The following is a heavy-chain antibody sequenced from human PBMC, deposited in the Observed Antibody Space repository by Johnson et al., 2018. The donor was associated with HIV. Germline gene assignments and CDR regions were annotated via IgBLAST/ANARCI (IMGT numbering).Heavy chain of an antibody. CDR1: GFTFSNAW. CDR2: IKSKTDGGIT. CDR3: ARSWAYYYALTEAFDI. Sequence: VQLVESGGGLVKPGGSLRLSCAASGFTFSNAWMSWVRQAPGKGLEWVGRIKSKTDGGITDYAAHVKGRFTISRDDSKDTLYLQINSLKTEDTAVYYCARSWAYYYALTEAFDIWGQGTMVTVSS. J-gene: IGHJ3*02. V-gene: IGHV3-15*01. D-gene: IGHD3-10*01.